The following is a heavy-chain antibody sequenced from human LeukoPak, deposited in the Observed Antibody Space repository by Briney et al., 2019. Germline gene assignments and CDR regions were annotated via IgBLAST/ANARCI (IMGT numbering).Heavy chain of an antibody. V-gene: IGHV4-4*07. CDR2: IHTSGST. D-gene: IGHD6-19*01. CDR1: GGSINNYN. Sequence: SETLSLTCTVSGGSINNYNWSWIRQPAGKGLEWIGQIHTSGSTNYNPPLKSRVTMSIDTPENQLSLTIRSVTAADTAVYYCARRDISSGWSFDYWGQGTLVTVSS. CDR3: ARRDISSGWSFDY. J-gene: IGHJ4*02.